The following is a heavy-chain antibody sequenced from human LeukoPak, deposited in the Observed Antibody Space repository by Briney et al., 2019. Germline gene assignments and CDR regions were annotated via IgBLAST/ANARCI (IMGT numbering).Heavy chain of an antibody. J-gene: IGHJ4*02. CDR3: AKSSLGTGLHWLAAFDY. CDR1: GFTFSTYT. D-gene: IGHD3/OR15-3a*01. V-gene: IGHV3-21*04. Sequence: GGSLRLSCVASGFTFSTYTMNWVRQAPGKGLEWVASISISPTYIYYADSVKGRFTISRDDAKESLYLQMNSLRAEDTATYYCAKSSLGTGLHWLAAFDYWGQGIRVTVSS. CDR2: ISISPTYI.